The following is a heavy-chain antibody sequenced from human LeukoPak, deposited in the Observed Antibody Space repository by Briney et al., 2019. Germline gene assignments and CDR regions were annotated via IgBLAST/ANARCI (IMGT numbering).Heavy chain of an antibody. V-gene: IGHV4-34*01. Sequence: SETLSLTCAVYGGSFSGYYWSWIRQPPGKGLEWIGEINHSGSTNYNPSLKSRVTISVDTSKNQFSLKLSSVTAADTAVYYCAREIMGNYGDYEGYYYYGMDVWGQGTTVTVSS. J-gene: IGHJ6*02. CDR2: INHSGST. CDR3: AREIMGNYGDYEGYYYYGMDV. CDR1: GGSFSGYY. D-gene: IGHD4-17*01.